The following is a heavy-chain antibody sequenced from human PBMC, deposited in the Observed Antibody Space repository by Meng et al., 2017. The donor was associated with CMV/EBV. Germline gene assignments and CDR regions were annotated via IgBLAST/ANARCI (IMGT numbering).Heavy chain of an antibody. J-gene: IGHJ6*02. V-gene: IGHV3-23*03. CDR1: GFTFSSYA. Sequence: GESLKISCAASGFTFSSYAMTWVRQAPGKRLEWVSVIYSDGINTYYADSVKGRFTIYRDDSKNTLYLQMNSLRVEDTAVYYCAKDRHYGDSQYFYGLGVWGQGTTVTVSS. CDR3: AKDRHYGDSQYFYGLGV. D-gene: IGHD4-17*01. CDR2: IYSDGINT.